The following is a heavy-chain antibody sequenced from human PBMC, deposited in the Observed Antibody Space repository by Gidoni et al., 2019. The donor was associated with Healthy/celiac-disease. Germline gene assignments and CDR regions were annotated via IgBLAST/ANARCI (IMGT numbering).Heavy chain of an antibody. CDR3: ARTSSIAARPVDY. D-gene: IGHD6-6*01. Sequence: QVQLVESGGGVVQPGRSLRLSCAASGFTFSSYGMPWVRQAPGTGLEWVAVIWYDGSNKYYADSVKGRFTISRDNSKNTLYLQMNSLRAEDTAVYYCARTSSIAARPVDYWGQGTLVTVSS. CDR2: IWYDGSNK. CDR1: GFTFSSYG. J-gene: IGHJ4*02. V-gene: IGHV3-33*01.